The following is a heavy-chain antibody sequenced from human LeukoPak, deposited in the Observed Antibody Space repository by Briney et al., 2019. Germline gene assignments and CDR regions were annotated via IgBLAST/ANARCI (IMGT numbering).Heavy chain of an antibody. Sequence: SETLSLTCAVYGGSFSGYYWSWIRQPPGKGLEWIGEINHSGSTNYNPSLKSRVTISVDTSKNQFSLKLSSVTAADTAVYYCARGLSVSMVRVVRVFDYWGQGTLVTVSS. CDR1: GGSFSGYY. CDR3: ARGLSVSMVRVVRVFDY. CDR2: INHSGST. D-gene: IGHD3-10*01. J-gene: IGHJ4*02. V-gene: IGHV4-34*01.